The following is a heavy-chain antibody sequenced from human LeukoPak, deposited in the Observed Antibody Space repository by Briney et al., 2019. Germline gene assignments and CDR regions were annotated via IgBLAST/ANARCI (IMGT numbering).Heavy chain of an antibody. CDR2: IYTSGST. D-gene: IGHD3-3*01. CDR1: GGSISSYY. J-gene: IGHJ4*02. V-gene: IGHV4-4*07. Sequence: PSETLSLTCTVSGGSISSYYWSWIRQPAGKGLEWIGRIYTSGSTNYNPSLKSRVTMSVDTSKNQFSLKLSSVTAADTAVYYCAREYDFWSGYQTYYFDYWGQGTLVTVSS. CDR3: AREYDFWSGYQTYYFDY.